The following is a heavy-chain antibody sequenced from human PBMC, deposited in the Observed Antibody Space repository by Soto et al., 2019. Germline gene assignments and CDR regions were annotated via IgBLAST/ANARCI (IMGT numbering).Heavy chain of an antibody. CDR1: GGTFSSYT. CDR3: ARDSGYSGYDDY. CDR2: IIPILGIA. J-gene: IGHJ4*02. V-gene: IGHV1-69*04. Sequence: SVKVSCKASGGTFSSYTISWVRQAPGQGLEWMGRIIPILGIANYAQKFQGRVTITADKSTSTAYMELSSLRSEDTAVYYCARDSGYSGYDDYWGQGTLVTVSS. D-gene: IGHD5-12*01.